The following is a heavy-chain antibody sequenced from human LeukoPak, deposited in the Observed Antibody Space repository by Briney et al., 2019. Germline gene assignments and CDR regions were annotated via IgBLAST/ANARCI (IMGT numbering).Heavy chain of an antibody. J-gene: IGHJ4*02. V-gene: IGHV3-33*01. CDR1: GFTFSGYD. CDR2: IWYDGSNK. Sequence: PGGSLRLSCAASGFTFSGYDMHWVRQAPGKGLEWVAVIWYDGSNKYYADSVKGRFTISRDNSKNTLYLQMNSLRAEDTAIYYCARDLGSSAYPGDFWGQGTLVTVSS. D-gene: IGHD3-22*01. CDR3: ARDLGSSAYPGDF.